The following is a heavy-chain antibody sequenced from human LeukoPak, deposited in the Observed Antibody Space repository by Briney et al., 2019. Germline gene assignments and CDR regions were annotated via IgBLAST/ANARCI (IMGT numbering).Heavy chain of an antibody. CDR3: ARHRSKWLQSSFDY. CDR1: GFTFSSYE. J-gene: IGHJ4*02. V-gene: IGHV4-39*01. D-gene: IGHD5-24*01. CDR2: IFYSGNT. Sequence: LRLSCAASGFTFSSYEMNWVRQPPGKGLEWIGSIFYSGNTYDNPSLKSRVTISVDTSKNQFSLKLNSVTAADTAVYYCARHRSKWLQSSFDYWGQGTLVTVSS.